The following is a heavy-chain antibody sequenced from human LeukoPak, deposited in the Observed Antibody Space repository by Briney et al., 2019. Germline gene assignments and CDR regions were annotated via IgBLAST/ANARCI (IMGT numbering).Heavy chain of an antibody. CDR3: ARDYPYSSGWYADY. Sequence: QAGGSLRLSCAASGFTFSSYAMHWVRQAPGKGLEWVAVISYDGSNKYYADSVKGRFTISRDNSRNTLYLQMNSLRAEDTAVYYCARDYPYSSGWYADYWGQGTLVTVSS. V-gene: IGHV3-30*14. J-gene: IGHJ4*02. CDR2: ISYDGSNK. D-gene: IGHD6-19*01. CDR1: GFTFSSYA.